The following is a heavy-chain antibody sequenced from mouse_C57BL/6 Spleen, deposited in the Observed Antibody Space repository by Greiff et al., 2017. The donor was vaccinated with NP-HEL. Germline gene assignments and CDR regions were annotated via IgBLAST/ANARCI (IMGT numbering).Heavy chain of an antibody. J-gene: IGHJ2*01. Sequence: VQLQQSGAELVRPGASVTLSCKASGYTFTDYEMHWVKQTPVHGLEWIGAIDPETGGTAYNQKFKGKAILTADKSSSTAYMEHHRLTSEDAAVYDCTKVPGSSWDYWGQGTTLTVSS. V-gene: IGHV1-15*01. CDR3: TKVPGSSWDY. CDR2: IDPETGGT. D-gene: IGHD1-1*01. CDR1: GYTFTDYE.